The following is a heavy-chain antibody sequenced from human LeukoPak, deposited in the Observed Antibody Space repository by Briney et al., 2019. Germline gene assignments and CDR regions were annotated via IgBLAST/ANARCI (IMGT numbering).Heavy chain of an antibody. Sequence: PGGSLRLSCAASGFTFSTYAMHWVRQAPGKGLEWVAIIWSDGSDKYYADSVKGRFSISRDNSKNTLYLQMNSLGAEDTAVCYCARVLDTAGMAYWGQGTLVTVSS. V-gene: IGHV3-33*01. CDR2: IWSDGSDK. D-gene: IGHD5-18*01. CDR3: ARVLDTAGMAY. J-gene: IGHJ4*02. CDR1: GFTFSTYA.